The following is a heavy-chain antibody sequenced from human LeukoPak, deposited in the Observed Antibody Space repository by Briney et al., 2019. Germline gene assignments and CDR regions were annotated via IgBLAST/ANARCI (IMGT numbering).Heavy chain of an antibody. CDR3: SRDTMYAFDN. CDR1: GFTFSSYS. CDR2: IGISSGNT. V-gene: IGHV3-48*01. Sequence: PGGSLRLSCAASGFTFSSYSMNWVRQAPGKGLEWISYIGISSGNTKYADSVKGRFTISGDKAKNSVYLQMNSLRVEDTAVYYCSRDTMYAFDNWGQGTLVTVSS. D-gene: IGHD2-2*01. J-gene: IGHJ4*02.